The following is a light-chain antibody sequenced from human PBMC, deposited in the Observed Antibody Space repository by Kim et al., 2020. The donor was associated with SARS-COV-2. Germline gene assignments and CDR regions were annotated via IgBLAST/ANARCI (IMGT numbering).Light chain of an antibody. CDR1: QSVLYSSNNKSY. J-gene: IGKJ1*01. V-gene: IGKV4-1*01. CDR3: QQYYSTPAWT. CDR2: WSS. Sequence: TINCKSSQSVLYSSNNKSYLAWYQQKPGQPPKLLIYWSSTRESGVPDRFSGSGSGTDFTLTISSLQAEDVAFYYCQQYYSTPAWTFGQGTKVDLK.